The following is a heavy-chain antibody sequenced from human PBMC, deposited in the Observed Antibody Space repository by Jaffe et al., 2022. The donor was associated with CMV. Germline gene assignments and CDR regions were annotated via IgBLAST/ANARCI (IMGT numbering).Heavy chain of an antibody. Sequence: EVQLVESGGGLVKPGGSLRLSCATSGFTFSSYSMNWVRQAPGKGLEWVSSISSSSSYIYYADSVKGRFTISRDNAKNSLYLQMNSLRAEDTAVYYCAQSRGQYYDFCEYWGQGTLVTVSS. CDR3: AQSRGQYYDFCEY. V-gene: IGHV3-21*01. D-gene: IGHD3-3*01. CDR1: GFTFSSYS. CDR2: ISSSSSYI. J-gene: IGHJ4*02.